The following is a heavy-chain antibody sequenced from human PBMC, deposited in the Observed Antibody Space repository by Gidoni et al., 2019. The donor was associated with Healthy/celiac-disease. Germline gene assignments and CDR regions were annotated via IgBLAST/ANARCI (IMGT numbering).Heavy chain of an antibody. CDR3: ARGRLMTTVTPFFDY. J-gene: IGHJ4*01. Sequence: QVQLQQWGAGLLKPSETLSLTCAVYGGSFSGYYWSWIRQPPGKGLEWIGEINHSGSTNYTPSLKSRVTISVDTSKNQFSLKLSSVTAADTAVYYCARGRLMTTVTPFFDYWGQGTLVTVSS. V-gene: IGHV4-34*01. CDR1: GGSFSGYY. CDR2: INHSGST. D-gene: IGHD4-17*01.